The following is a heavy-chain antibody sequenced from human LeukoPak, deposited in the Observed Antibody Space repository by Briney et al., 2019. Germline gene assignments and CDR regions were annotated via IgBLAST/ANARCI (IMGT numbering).Heavy chain of an antibody. CDR2: IYYSGST. CDR1: GGSISTYY. CDR3: ARECNYYDSSGWDAFEI. Sequence: KASETLSLTCTVCGGSISTYYWNWIRQPPGKGREWIGYIYYSGSTNYNPSLTGRVTISVHTSKNQFSLKLSSVTAADTAVYYCARECNYYDSSGWDAFEIWGQGTMVTVSS. V-gene: IGHV4-59*01. J-gene: IGHJ3*02. D-gene: IGHD3-22*01.